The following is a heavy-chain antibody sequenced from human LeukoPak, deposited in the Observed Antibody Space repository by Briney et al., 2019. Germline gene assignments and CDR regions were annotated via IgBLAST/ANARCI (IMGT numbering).Heavy chain of an antibody. CDR1: GGPFGNYG. V-gene: IGHV1-69*05. CDR3: ARESILRGVYFDY. D-gene: IGHD3-16*01. CDR2: IIPIFGSA. J-gene: IGHJ4*02. Sequence: SVKVSCKASGGPFGNYGVTWVRQAPGQGLEWLGGIIPIFGSAKYARKFRGRVTITTDESTNTAHMELSSLRSEDTAVYYCARESILRGVYFDYWGQGTLVTVSS.